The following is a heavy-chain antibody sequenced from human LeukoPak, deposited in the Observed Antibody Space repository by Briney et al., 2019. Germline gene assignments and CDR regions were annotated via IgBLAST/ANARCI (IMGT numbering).Heavy chain of an antibody. V-gene: IGHV1-46*01. CDR3: ARVWGDYDSSGYYDY. Sequence: ASVKVSCKASGYTFTSYYMHWVRQAPGQGLEWMGIINPSGGSTSYAQKFQGRVTMTRDTSTSTVYMELSSLRPEDTAVYYCARVWGDYDSSGYYDYWGQGTLVTVSS. CDR2: INPSGGST. J-gene: IGHJ4*02. CDR1: GYTFTSYY. D-gene: IGHD3-22*01.